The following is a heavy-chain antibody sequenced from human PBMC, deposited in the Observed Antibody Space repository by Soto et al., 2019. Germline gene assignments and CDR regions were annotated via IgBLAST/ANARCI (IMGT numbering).Heavy chain of an antibody. D-gene: IGHD1-26*01. CDR2: ISYDGSNK. J-gene: IGHJ4*02. V-gene: IGHV3-30*18. Sequence: QVQLVESGGGVVQPGRSLRLSCAASGFTFSSYGMHWVRQAPGKGLEWVAVISYDGSNKYYADSVKGRFTISRDNSKNTLYLQMNSLRAEDTAVYYCAKDAHRGSYHIDYWGQGTLVTVSS. CDR1: GFTFSSYG. CDR3: AKDAHRGSYHIDY.